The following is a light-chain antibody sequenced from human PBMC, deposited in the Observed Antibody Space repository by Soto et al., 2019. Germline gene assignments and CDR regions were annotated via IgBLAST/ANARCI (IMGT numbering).Light chain of an antibody. J-gene: IGLJ2*01. Sequence: QSALTQPASVSGSPGQSITISCTGTSSDVGGYNYVSWYQQHPGKAPKLMIYDVSNRPSGVSNRFSGSKSGNTASLTISGLRAEDEADYCCCSYTSSSPLGVVFGGGTKLPVL. CDR2: DVS. CDR3: CSYTSSSPLGVV. V-gene: IGLV2-14*01. CDR1: SSDVGGYNY.